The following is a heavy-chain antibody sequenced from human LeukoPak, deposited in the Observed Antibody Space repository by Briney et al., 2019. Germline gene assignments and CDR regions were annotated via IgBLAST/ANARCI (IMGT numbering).Heavy chain of an antibody. CDR2: INWNGGST. Sequence: GGSLRLSCAASGFTFDDYGMNWVRQAPGKGLEWVSGINWNGGSTGYADSVKGRFTISRDNSKNTLYLQMNSLRAEDTAVYYCAKDLYGSGSFFDYWGQGTLVTVSS. D-gene: IGHD3-10*01. J-gene: IGHJ4*02. V-gene: IGHV3-20*04. CDR1: GFTFDDYG. CDR3: AKDLYGSGSFFDY.